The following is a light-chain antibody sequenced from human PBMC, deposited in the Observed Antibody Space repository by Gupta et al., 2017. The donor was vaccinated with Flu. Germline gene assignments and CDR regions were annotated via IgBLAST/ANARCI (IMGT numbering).Light chain of an antibody. Sequence: NCKSSQSLFYSSDNKNYLSWYQQKPGQPPKLLIYWASTRESGVPDRFSGSGSGTDFTLTISSLQAEDVAVYYCQQYYTNFYTFGQGTKLEIK. CDR3: QQYYTNFYT. CDR2: WAS. V-gene: IGKV4-1*01. CDR1: QSLFYSSDNKNY. J-gene: IGKJ2*01.